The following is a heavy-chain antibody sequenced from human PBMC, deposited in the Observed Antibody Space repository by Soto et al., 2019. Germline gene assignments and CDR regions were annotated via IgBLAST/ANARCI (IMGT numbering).Heavy chain of an antibody. J-gene: IGHJ4*02. V-gene: IGHV4-59*01. Sequence: SETLSLTCTVSGGSISSYYWSWIRQPPGKGLEWIGYIYYSGSTNYNPSLKSRVTISVDTSKNQFSLKLSSVTAADTAVYYCARVGGDDFWSGTLFDYWGQGTLVTVSS. CDR1: GGSISSYY. D-gene: IGHD3-3*01. CDR3: ARVGGDDFWSGTLFDY. CDR2: IYYSGST.